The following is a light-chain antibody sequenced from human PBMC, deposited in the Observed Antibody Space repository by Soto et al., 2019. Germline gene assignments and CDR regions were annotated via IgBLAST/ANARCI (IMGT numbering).Light chain of an antibody. CDR1: SSDVGSYNL. V-gene: IGLV2-23*02. J-gene: IGLJ1*01. Sequence: QSALTQPASVSGSPGQSITISCTGTSSDVGSYNLVSWYQQHPGEAPKLMIYEVSKRPSGVSNRFSGSKSGNTASLTISGLQAEDEADYYCCSYAGSSTLYVFGTGTKLTVL. CDR2: EVS. CDR3: CSYAGSSTLYV.